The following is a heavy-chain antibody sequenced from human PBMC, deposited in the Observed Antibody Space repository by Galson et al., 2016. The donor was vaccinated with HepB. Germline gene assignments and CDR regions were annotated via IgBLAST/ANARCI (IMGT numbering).Heavy chain of an antibody. CDR2: IYPRDSDV. J-gene: IGHJ4*02. V-gene: IGHV5-51*01. Sequence: QSGADVTKPGESLKISCQVSGYKFTTYWIGWVRQMPGKGLEWMGLIYPRDSDVTYSPSFQGQVTISADKSITTAYLQWSSLKASDTAMYYCARLGGAVPFDYWGQGTLVTVSS. CDR3: ARLGGAVPFDY. CDR1: GYKFTTYW. D-gene: IGHD2-2*01.